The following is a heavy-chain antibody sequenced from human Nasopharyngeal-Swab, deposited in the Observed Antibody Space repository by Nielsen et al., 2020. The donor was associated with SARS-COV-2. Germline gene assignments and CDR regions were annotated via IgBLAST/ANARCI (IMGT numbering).Heavy chain of an antibody. V-gene: IGHV3-30-3*01. Sequence: GGSLRLSCAASGFIFSSYAMHWVRQAPGKGLEWVAVISYDESNKYYADSAKGRFTISRDNSKKTLYLQMNSLTAEDTAVYYCAKVLAAAVAYYYGMDVWGQGTTVTVSS. CDR3: AKVLAAAVAYYYGMDV. CDR2: ISYDESNK. J-gene: IGHJ6*02. D-gene: IGHD6-13*01. CDR1: GFIFSSYA.